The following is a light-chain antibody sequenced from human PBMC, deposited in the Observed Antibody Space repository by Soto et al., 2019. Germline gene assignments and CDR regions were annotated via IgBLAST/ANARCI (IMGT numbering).Light chain of an antibody. Sequence: QSALTQPPSASGSPGQSVTISCTGTSRDVGGYGYVSWYQQYPGKAPKLMIYEVTKRPSGVPDRFSGSKSGNTASLTISGLQADDEADYYCPSYAGANTYVVFGGGTKLTVL. J-gene: IGLJ2*01. CDR1: SRDVGGYGY. CDR3: PSYAGANTYVV. CDR2: EVT. V-gene: IGLV2-8*01.